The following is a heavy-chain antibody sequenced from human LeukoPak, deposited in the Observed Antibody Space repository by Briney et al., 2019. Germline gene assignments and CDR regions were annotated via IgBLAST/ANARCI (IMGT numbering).Heavy chain of an antibody. J-gene: IGHJ4*02. V-gene: IGHV3-33*08. D-gene: IGHD1-26*01. CDR1: GFTFSSYG. CDR3: AGARSGSYF. CDR2: IWYGGSNK. Sequence: GGSLRLSCAASGFTFSSYGMHWVRQAPGKGLEWVAVIWYGGSNKYYADSVKGRFTISRDNSKNTLYLQMNSLRAEDTAVYYCAGARSGSYFWGQGTLVTVSS.